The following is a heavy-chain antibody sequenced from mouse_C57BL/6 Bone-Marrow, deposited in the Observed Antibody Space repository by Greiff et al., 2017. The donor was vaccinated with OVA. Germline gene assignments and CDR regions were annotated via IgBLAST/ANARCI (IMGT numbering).Heavy chain of an antibody. CDR2: IYPRSGNT. D-gene: IGHD1-1*01. CDR3: ARDGSSDYFDD. J-gene: IGHJ2*01. CDR1: GYTFTSYG. Sequence: LVESGAELARPGASVKLSCKASGYTFTSYGISWVKQRTGQGLEWIGEIYPRSGNTYYNEKFKGKATLTADKSSSTAYMELRSLTSEDAAVYFCARDGSSDYFDDWGQGTTLTVSS. V-gene: IGHV1-81*01.